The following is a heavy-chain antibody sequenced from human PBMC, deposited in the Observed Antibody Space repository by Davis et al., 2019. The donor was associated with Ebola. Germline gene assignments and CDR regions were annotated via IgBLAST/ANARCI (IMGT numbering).Heavy chain of an antibody. V-gene: IGHV6-1*01. CDR2: TYYRSKWYN. CDR1: GDSVSSNSAA. CDR3: ARPRKLSAMAFGAFDI. Sequence: SETLSLTCAISGDSVSSNSAAWNWIRQSPSRGLEWLGRTYYRSKWYNDYAVSVKSRITFNSDTSKNQFSLQLNSVTAADTAVYYCARPRKLSAMAFGAFDIWGQGTMVTVSS. J-gene: IGHJ3*02. D-gene: IGHD5-18*01.